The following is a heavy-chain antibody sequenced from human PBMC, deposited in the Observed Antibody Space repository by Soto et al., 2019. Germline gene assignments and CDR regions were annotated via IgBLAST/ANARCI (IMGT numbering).Heavy chain of an antibody. CDR1: GYTFTSYA. J-gene: IGHJ4*02. Sequence: ASVKVSCKASGYTFTSYAMHWVRQAPGQRLEWMGWINAGNGNTKYSQKFQGRVTITSDTSASTAYMELSSLRSEDTAVYYCARDRGLLWFGEFSSGPPVYWGQGTLVTVSS. V-gene: IGHV1-3*01. D-gene: IGHD3-10*01. CDR2: INAGNGNT. CDR3: ARDRGLLWFGEFSSGPPVY.